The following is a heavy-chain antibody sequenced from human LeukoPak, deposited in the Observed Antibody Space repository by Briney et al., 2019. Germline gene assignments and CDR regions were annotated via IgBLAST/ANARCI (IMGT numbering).Heavy chain of an antibody. Sequence: GGSLRLSYAASRITFTYWMSWVRQAPGKGLEWVANIKQDGSAKYYVDSVKGRFIISRDNAKKSLFLQMNSLRAEDTAVYYCASSFSDDFWSGHFWGQGTLVTVSS. V-gene: IGHV3-7*01. CDR2: IKQDGSAK. CDR1: RITFTYW. CDR3: ASSFSDDFWSGHF. J-gene: IGHJ4*02. D-gene: IGHD3-3*01.